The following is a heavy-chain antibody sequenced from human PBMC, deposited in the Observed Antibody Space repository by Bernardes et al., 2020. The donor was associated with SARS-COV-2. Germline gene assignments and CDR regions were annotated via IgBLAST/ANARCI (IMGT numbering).Heavy chain of an antibody. D-gene: IGHD5-12*01. J-gene: IGHJ5*02. V-gene: IGHV1-24*01. CDR3: ATGPVVATTGWFDP. CDR2: FDPEDGET. CDR1: GYTLPELS. Sequence: ASVKVSCKVSGYTLPELSMHWVRQAPGKGLEWMGGFDPEDGETIYAQKFQGRVTMTEDTSTDTAYMELSSLRSEDTAVYYCATGPVVATTGWFDPWGQGTLVTVSS.